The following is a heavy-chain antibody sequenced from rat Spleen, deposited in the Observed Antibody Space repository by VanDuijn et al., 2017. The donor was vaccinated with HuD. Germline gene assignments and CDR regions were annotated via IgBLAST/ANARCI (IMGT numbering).Heavy chain of an antibody. Sequence: EVQLVDSGGGLVQPGRSLKLSCAASGFTFRNYGMAWVRQTLTRGLEWIASISTGGGNTYYRDSVKGRFTISRDNAKSTLYLQMDSLRSEDTASYYCTRHHYDGYYHGPVFGVMDAWGRGASVTVSS. V-gene: IGHV5S13*01. J-gene: IGHJ4*01. CDR2: ISTGGGNT. CDR3: TRHHYDGYYHGPVFGVMDA. D-gene: IGHD1-12*03. CDR1: GFTFRNYG.